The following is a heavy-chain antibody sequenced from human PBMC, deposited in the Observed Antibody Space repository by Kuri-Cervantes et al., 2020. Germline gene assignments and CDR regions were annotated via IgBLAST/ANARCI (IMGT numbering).Heavy chain of an antibody. J-gene: IGHJ4*02. D-gene: IGHD5-24*01. CDR3: ARDKDGYNYIDY. V-gene: IGHV4-38-2*02. Sequence: SETLSLTCVVSSYSISSGSYWAWVRQPPGKGPEWIGTIFHSGSTYYTPSLKSRVTMSVDTSKNQFSLRLSSVTAADTAVYYCARDKDGYNYIDYWGQGTLVTVSS. CDR1: SYSISSGSY. CDR2: IFHSGST.